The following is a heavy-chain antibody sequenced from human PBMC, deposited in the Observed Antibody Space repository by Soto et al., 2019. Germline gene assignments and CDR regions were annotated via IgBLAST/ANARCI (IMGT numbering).Heavy chain of an antibody. CDR1: GFNCNSYT. V-gene: IGHV3-21*01. CDR2: ISSSGYI. CDR3: ARDCSGGSCYPGMDV. D-gene: IGHD2-15*01. Sequence: GGSLRLSCAASGFNCNSYTINWVRQAPGKRLEWLSSISSSGYIFSTDSVRGRFTISRDNAKNSVYLQINSLRAEDTAVYFCARDCSGGSCYPGMDVWGPGTTVTVSS. J-gene: IGHJ6*02.